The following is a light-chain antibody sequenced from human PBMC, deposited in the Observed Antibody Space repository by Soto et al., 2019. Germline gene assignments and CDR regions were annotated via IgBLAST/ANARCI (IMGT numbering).Light chain of an antibody. J-gene: IGLJ2*01. CDR3: QSYDSSLSGSV. CDR1: SSKIGAGYD. V-gene: IGLV1-40*01. Sequence: QSVLTQPPSVSGAPGQRVTISCTGSSSKIGAGYDVHWYQQLPGTAPNLLIYGNSNRPSGVPDRFSGSKSGTSASLAITGLQAEDEADYYCQSYDSSLSGSVFGGGTKLTVL. CDR2: GNS.